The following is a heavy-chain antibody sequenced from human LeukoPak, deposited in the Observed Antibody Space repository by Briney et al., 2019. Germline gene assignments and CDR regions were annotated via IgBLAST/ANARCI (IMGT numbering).Heavy chain of an antibody. J-gene: IGHJ4*02. CDR2: ISWNSGSI. V-gene: IGHV3-9*01. CDR3: AKDSYYDILTGYYTL. CDR1: GFTFDDYA. Sequence: PRGSLRLSCAASGFTFDDYAMHWVRQAPGKGLEWVSGISWNSGSIGYADSVKGRFTISRDNAKNSLYLQMNSLRAEDTALYYCAKDSYYDILTGYYTLWGQGTLVTVSS. D-gene: IGHD3-9*01.